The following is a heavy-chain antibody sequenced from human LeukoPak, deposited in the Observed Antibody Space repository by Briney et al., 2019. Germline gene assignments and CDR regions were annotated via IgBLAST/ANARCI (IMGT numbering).Heavy chain of an antibody. J-gene: IGHJ4*02. Sequence: GESLKISRKGSGYSFTSYWVGWVRQMPGKGLEWMGIIYPGDSDTRYSPSFQGQVTISADKSISTAYLQWSSLKASDTAMYYCARALEHTRLDYWGQGTLVTVSS. D-gene: IGHD2-21*01. CDR3: ARALEHTRLDY. CDR1: GYSFTSYW. V-gene: IGHV5-51*01. CDR2: IYPGDSDT.